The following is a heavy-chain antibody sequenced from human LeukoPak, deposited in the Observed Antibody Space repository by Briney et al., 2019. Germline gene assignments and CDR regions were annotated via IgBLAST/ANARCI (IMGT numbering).Heavy chain of an antibody. CDR1: GYTFTGYY. D-gene: IGHD1-7*01. J-gene: IGHJ6*02. V-gene: IGHV1-24*01. CDR3: ATAFKLELSYYYYGMDV. CDR2: FDPEDGET. Sequence: GASVKVSCKASGYTFTGYYMHWVRPAPGQGLEWMGGFDPEDGETIYAQKFQGRVTMTEDKSTDTAYMELSSLRSEDTAVYYCATAFKLELSYYYYGMDVWGQGTTVTVSS.